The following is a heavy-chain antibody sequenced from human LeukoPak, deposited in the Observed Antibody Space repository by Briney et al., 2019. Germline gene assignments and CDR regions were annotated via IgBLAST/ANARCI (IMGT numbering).Heavy chain of an antibody. V-gene: IGHV1-8*01. Sequence: ASVKVSCKASGYTFTSYDINWVRQATGQGLEWMGWMNPNSGNTGYAQKLQGRVTMTTDTSTSTAYMELRSLRSDDTAVYYCARDVRFLEWLFTYYYYGMDVWGQGTTVTVSS. D-gene: IGHD3-3*01. J-gene: IGHJ6*02. CDR2: MNPNSGNT. CDR1: GYTFTSYD. CDR3: ARDVRFLEWLFTYYYYGMDV.